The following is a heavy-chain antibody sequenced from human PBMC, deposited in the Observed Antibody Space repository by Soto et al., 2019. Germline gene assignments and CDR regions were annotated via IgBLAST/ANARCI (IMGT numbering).Heavy chain of an antibody. Sequence: EVQLVESGGGLVQPGGSLRLSCAASGFTFSSYWMSWVRQAPGKGLEWVANIKQDGSEKDYVDSVKGRFTISRDNAKNSLYLQMNSLRAEDTAVYYCARVVPAAMRYYFDYWGQGTLVTVSS. D-gene: IGHD2-2*01. CDR2: IKQDGSEK. CDR3: ARVVPAAMRYYFDY. J-gene: IGHJ4*02. V-gene: IGHV3-7*01. CDR1: GFTFSSYW.